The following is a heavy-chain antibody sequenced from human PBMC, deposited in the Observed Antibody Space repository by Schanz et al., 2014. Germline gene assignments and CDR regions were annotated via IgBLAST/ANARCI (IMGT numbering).Heavy chain of an antibody. CDR3: AKIERNED. Sequence: PGGSLRLSCAASGFSFSDHAMDWVRQAAGKGLEWVSTIGTSGGTNYAESVKGRFTISRDNSKNTLYLQMNSLRAEDTAVYFCAKIERNEDWGQGTLVTVSS. CDR1: GFSFSDHA. V-gene: IGHV3-23*01. D-gene: IGHD1-1*01. CDR2: IGTSGGT. J-gene: IGHJ4*02.